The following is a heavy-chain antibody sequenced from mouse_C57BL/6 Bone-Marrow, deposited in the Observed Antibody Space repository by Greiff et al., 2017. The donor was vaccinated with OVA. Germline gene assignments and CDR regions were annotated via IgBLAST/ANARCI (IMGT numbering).Heavy chain of an antibody. Sequence: VQLKQSGAELARPGASVKLSCKASGYTFTSYWMQWVKQRPGQGLEWIGAIYPGDGDTRYTQKFKGKATLTADKSSSTAYMQLSSLASEDSAVYYCARDDGYGYWGQGTTLTVSS. CDR3: ARDDGYGY. CDR1: GYTFTSYW. D-gene: IGHD2-3*01. CDR2: IYPGDGDT. V-gene: IGHV1-87*01. J-gene: IGHJ2*01.